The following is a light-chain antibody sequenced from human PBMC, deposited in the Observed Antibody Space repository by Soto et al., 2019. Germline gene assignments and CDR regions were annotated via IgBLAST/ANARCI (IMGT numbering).Light chain of an antibody. CDR2: SAF. CDR3: QQGSTTPIT. J-gene: IGKJ5*01. V-gene: IGKV1-39*01. Sequence: DIQMTQSPSSLSASVGDRVTITCRTSQTITTSLNWYRQKPGEAPRLLVYSAFRIQSGVPSRFNASGSGTDFTLSISSLQPEDFSTYYCQQGSTTPITFGLGTRLEIK. CDR1: QTITTS.